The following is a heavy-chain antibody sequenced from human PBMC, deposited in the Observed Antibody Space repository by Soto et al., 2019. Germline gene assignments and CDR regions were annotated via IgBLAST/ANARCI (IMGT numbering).Heavy chain of an antibody. Sequence: ASVKVSCKASGYTFTSYGISWGRQAPGQGFEWLGWIVVGSGKTNYAQKFQERVTITRDISTSTAYMELSSLRSEDTAVYYCAARGSYSYGYNFDYWGQGTLVTVSS. J-gene: IGHJ4*02. V-gene: IGHV1-58*02. CDR3: AARGSYSYGYNFDY. CDR2: IVVGSGKT. CDR1: GYTFTSYG. D-gene: IGHD5-18*01.